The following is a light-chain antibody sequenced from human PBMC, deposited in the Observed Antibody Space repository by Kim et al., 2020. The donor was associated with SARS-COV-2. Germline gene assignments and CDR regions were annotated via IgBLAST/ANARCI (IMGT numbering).Light chain of an antibody. CDR1: VSDLGAYNY. CDR3: CAYAGSNNWV. CDR2: QVS. Sequence: GHAATISCTGTVSDLGAYNYVSWYQQPPSKAPKLMIYQVSERPSGGPDRFSGSKSGNTASLTVSGLQADDEADYYCCAYAGSNNWVFGGGTQLTVL. J-gene: IGLJ3*02. V-gene: IGLV2-8*01.